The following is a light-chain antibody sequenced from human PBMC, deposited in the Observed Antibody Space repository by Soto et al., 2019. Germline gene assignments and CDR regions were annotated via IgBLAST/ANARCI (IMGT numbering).Light chain of an antibody. CDR3: PQYGSSPRT. CDR1: QSVGSS. Sequence: VWTQSPATLSFSQGERATLSCSASQSVGSSLAWYQQRPGQAPRLLIYDAFIRATGIPARFSGSESGTDFTLTISRLEPEDFVVYFCPQYGSSPRTFGQGTRLEIK. V-gene: IGKV3-20*01. CDR2: DAF. J-gene: IGKJ5*01.